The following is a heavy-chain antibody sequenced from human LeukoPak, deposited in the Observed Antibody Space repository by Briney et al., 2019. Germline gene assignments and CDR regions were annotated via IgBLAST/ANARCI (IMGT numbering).Heavy chain of an antibody. D-gene: IGHD1-7*01. CDR1: GGSISSYY. CDR3: ARGGGNWNYDY. CDR2: IYYGGST. J-gene: IGHJ4*02. V-gene: IGHV4-59*01. Sequence: SETLSLTCTVSGGSISSYYWSWIRQPPGKGLEWIGYIYYGGSTNYNPSLKSRVTISVDTSKNQFSLKLSSVTAADTAVYYCARGGGNWNYDYWGQGTLVTVSS.